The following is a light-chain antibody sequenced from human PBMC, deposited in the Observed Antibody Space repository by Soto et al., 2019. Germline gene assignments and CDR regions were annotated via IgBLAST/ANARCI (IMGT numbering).Light chain of an antibody. CDR2: DVS. J-gene: IGLJ1*01. V-gene: IGLV2-14*01. Sequence: QSALTQPASVSGSPGQSVAISCTGTSSDVAAYNFVSWYQQHPCKAPKLMVFDVSNRPSGVSDRFSGSKSGNTASLTSSGLQAEDEADYSCSSYTSGGNYVFGPGTKLTVL. CDR1: SSDVAAYNF. CDR3: SSYTSGGNYV.